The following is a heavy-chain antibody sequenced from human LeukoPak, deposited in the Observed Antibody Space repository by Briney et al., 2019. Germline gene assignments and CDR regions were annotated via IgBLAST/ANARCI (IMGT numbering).Heavy chain of an antibody. CDR3: VRSGGY. CDR2: ISYDGSDK. J-gene: IGHJ4*02. D-gene: IGHD1-26*01. V-gene: IGHV3-30*03. Sequence: QPGRSLRLSCAASGFTFSTYGMHWVRQAPGKGLEWVAVISYDGSDKYYADSVKGRFTISRDNAKNSLCLQMNSLRAEDTAIYYCVRSGGYWGQGTLVTVSS. CDR1: GFTFSTYG.